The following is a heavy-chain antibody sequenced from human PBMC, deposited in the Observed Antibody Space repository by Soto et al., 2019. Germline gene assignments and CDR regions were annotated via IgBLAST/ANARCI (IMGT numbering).Heavy chain of an antibody. CDR2: KYYSGAT. J-gene: IGHJ6*02. CDR1: GGSIKSDYY. V-gene: IGHV4-30-4*01. CDR3: ARGRPNYFYYGLDV. Sequence: SETLSLTCTVSGGSIKSDYYWAWVRQPPGGGLQWMGYKYYSGATDSDPSLEARVSFSVDTSKNQFFLNLTSVTVADTAVYFCARGRPNYFYYGLDVWGRGIPVTVSS.